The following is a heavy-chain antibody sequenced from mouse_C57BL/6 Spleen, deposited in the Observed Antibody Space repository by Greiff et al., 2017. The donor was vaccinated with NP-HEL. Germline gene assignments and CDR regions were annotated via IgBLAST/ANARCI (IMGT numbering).Heavy chain of an antibody. D-gene: IGHD1-1*01. CDR2: IYPRSGNT. V-gene: IGHV1-81*01. CDR1: GYTFTSYG. Sequence: QVQLKESGAELARPGASVKLSCKASGYTFTSYGISWVKQRTGQGLEWIGEIYPRSGNTYYNEKFKGKATLTADKSSSTAYMELRSLTSEDSAVYFCARGILLRYPWYFDVWGTGTTVTVSS. J-gene: IGHJ1*03. CDR3: ARGILLRYPWYFDV.